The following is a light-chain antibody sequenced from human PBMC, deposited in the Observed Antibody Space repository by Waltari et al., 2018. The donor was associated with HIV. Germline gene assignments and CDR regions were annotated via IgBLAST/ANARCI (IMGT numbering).Light chain of an antibody. V-gene: IGLV7-43*01. Sequence: QTVVTQEPSLTVSPGGTVTLTCASSTGAVTSASFPNWFQQKPGQAPRTLISSTSNKHYCTPVRFSGSLLGGKAALTLAGGQPEDEAEYYCLLYYGGAWVFGGGTKLTVL. CDR1: TGAVTSASF. CDR2: STS. J-gene: IGLJ3*02. CDR3: LLYYGGAWV.